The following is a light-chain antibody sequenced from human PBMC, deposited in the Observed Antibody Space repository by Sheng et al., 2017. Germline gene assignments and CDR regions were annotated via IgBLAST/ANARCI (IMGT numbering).Light chain of an antibody. J-gene: IGLJ3*02. CDR2: RNN. CDR3: AAWDDSLRGV. V-gene: IGLV1-47*01. CDR1: SSNIGSNY. Sequence: QSVLTQPPSASGTPWQRVTISCSGSSSNIGSNYVYWYQQLPGTAPKLLIYRNNQRPSGVPDRFSGSKSGTSASLAISGLRSEDEADYYCAAWDDSLRGVFGGGTKLTVL.